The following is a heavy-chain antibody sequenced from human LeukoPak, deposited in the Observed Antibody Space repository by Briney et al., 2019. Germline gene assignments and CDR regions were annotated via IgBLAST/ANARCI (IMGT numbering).Heavy chain of an antibody. J-gene: IGHJ4*02. CDR2: IKDSGRT. CDR3: ARVQTTVLAPAV. V-gene: IGHV4-4*02. Sequence: PSGTLSLTCAVSGGSISTNWWSWVRQPPGKGLEWIGEIKDSGRTNYNTSLTGRVTISIDTSKSQFSLKLTSVTAADTALYYCARVQTTVLAPAVWGLGTQVTVSS. CDR1: GGSISTNW. D-gene: IGHD4-17*01.